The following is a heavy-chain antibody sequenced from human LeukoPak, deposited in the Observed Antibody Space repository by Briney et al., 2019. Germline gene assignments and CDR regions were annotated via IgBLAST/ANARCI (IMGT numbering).Heavy chain of an antibody. D-gene: IGHD3-22*01. Sequence: ASVKVSCKASGYTFTNYGISWVPQAPGQGLEWMGWISAYNGNTNYAQTLQGRVTMTTDTSTSTAYMELRSLRSDDAAVYYYARDYYDSSGYAEYFQHWGQGTLVTVSS. J-gene: IGHJ1*01. CDR1: GYTFTNYG. V-gene: IGHV1-18*01. CDR2: ISAYNGNT. CDR3: ARDYYDSSGYAEYFQH.